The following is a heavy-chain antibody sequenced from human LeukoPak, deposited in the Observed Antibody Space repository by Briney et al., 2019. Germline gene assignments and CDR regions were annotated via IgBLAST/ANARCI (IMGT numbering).Heavy chain of an antibody. J-gene: IGHJ6*02. CDR3: ARQYGYYDDYYYGMDV. Sequence: SETLSLTCTVSGGSISSYYWSWIRQPPGKGLEWIGYIYYSGSTYYNPSLKSRVTISVDTSKNQFSLKLSSVTAADTAVYYCARQYGYYDDYYYGMDVWGQGTTVTVSS. V-gene: IGHV4-59*08. CDR2: IYYSGST. D-gene: IGHD3-22*01. CDR1: GGSISSYY.